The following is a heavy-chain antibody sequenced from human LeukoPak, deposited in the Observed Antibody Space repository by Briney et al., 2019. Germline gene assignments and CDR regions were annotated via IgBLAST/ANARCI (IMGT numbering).Heavy chain of an antibody. CDR3: ARDVNDNIGSLDY. D-gene: IGHD3-22*01. V-gene: IGHV1-18*01. CDR1: GYTFTSYA. Sequence: ASVKVSCKASGYTFTSYAISWVRQAPGQGLEWVGWINSYNGNTNYAQKLQGRVTMTTDTFTSTAYMELRSLRSDDTAVYFCARDVNDNIGSLDYWGQGTLVTVSS. J-gene: IGHJ4*02. CDR2: INSYNGNT.